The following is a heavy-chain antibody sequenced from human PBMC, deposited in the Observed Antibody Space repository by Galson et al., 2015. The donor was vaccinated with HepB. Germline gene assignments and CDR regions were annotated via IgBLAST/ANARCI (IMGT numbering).Heavy chain of an antibody. J-gene: IGHJ4*02. Sequence: SVKVSCKVSGYTLTELSMHWVRQAPGKGLEWMGGFDPEDGETIYAQKFQGRVTMTEDTSTDTAYMELSSLRSEDTAVYYCATGPTSPEVVVPAAMQEFDYWGQGTLVTVSS. CDR2: FDPEDGET. CDR3: ATGPTSPEVVVPAAMQEFDY. V-gene: IGHV1-24*01. D-gene: IGHD2-2*01. CDR1: GYTLTELS.